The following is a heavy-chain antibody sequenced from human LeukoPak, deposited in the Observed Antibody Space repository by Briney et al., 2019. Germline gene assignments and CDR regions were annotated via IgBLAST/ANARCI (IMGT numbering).Heavy chain of an antibody. CDR2: ISSSGSTI. J-gene: IGHJ3*02. Sequence: GGSLRLSCAASGFTFSNYWMNWVRQAPGKGLEWVSYISSSGSTIYYADSVKGRFTISRDNAKNSLYLQMNSLRAEDTAVYYCARDFQGEVDAFDIWGQGTMVTVSS. V-gene: IGHV3-48*04. CDR1: GFTFSNYW. CDR3: ARDFQGEVDAFDI. D-gene: IGHD3-16*01.